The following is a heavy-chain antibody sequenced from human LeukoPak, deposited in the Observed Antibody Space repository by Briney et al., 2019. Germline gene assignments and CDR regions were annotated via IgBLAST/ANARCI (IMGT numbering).Heavy chain of an antibody. CDR3: AKFYDILTGYLDY. D-gene: IGHD3-9*01. J-gene: IGHJ4*02. Sequence: GGSLRLSCAASGFTFSNYAMSWVRQSPGKGLEWVSAISGGNGNTYYAYYADSVRGRFTISRDSSKNTLYLQMNSLRAEDTAVYYCAKFYDILTGYLDYWGQGTLVTVSS. CDR1: GFTFSNYA. CDR2: ISGGNGNTYYA. V-gene: IGHV3-23*01.